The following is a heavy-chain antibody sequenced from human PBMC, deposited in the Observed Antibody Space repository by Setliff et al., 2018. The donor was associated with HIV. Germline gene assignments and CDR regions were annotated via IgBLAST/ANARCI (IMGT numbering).Heavy chain of an antibody. CDR3: ATRIQLCY. D-gene: IGHD5-18*01. Sequence: GALRLSCAASGFTFSSYWMHWVRQAPGKGLVWVSRINTDGSTTNYADSVKGRFTISRDNSKNTLYLQMNSLRAEDTAVYYCATRIQLCYWGQGTLVTVSS. J-gene: IGHJ4*02. V-gene: IGHV3-74*01. CDR2: INTDGSTT. CDR1: GFTFSSYW.